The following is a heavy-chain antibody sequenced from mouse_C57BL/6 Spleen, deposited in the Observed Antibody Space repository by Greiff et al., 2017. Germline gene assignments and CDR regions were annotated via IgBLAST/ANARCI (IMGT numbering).Heavy chain of an antibody. CDR1: GYTFTSYW. CDR3: ARGGYGNLLFGY. Sequence: QVQLQQPGAELVKPGASVKLSCKASGYTFTSYWMQWVKQRPGQGLEWIGEIDPSDSYTNYNHKFKGKATLTVDTSSSKAYMQLSSLTSEDSAVYYWARGGYGNLLFGYWGQGTLVTVSA. D-gene: IGHD2-10*02. V-gene: IGHV1-50*01. J-gene: IGHJ3*01. CDR2: IDPSDSYT.